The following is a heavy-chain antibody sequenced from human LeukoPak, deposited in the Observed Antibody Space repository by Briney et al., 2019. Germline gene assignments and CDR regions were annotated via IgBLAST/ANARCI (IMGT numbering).Heavy chain of an antibody. CDR3: ARDVDWCFDL. CDR1: GFTFSSYS. V-gene: IGHV3-48*01. Sequence: PGGSLRLSCAASGFTFSSYSMSWVRQAPGKGLEWVSYISSTGNTIYYADSVKGRFTISRDSARNSLYLQMNSLRAEDTAVYYCARDVDWCFDLWGHGTLVTVSS. CDR2: ISSTGNTI. J-gene: IGHJ2*01.